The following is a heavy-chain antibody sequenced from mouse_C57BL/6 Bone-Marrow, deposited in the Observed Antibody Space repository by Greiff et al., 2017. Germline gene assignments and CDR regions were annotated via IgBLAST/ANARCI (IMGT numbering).Heavy chain of an antibody. V-gene: IGHV1-15*01. CDR1: GYTFTDYE. CDR2: IDPETGGT. D-gene: IGHD1-1*01. Sequence: SGAELVRPGASVTLSCKASGYTFTDYEMHWVKQTPVPGLEWIGAIDPETGGTAYNQKFKGKAILTADKSSSTAYMELRSLTSEDSAVYYCTDYYGSSYDYYAMDYWGQGTSVTVSS. J-gene: IGHJ4*01. CDR3: TDYYGSSYDYYAMDY.